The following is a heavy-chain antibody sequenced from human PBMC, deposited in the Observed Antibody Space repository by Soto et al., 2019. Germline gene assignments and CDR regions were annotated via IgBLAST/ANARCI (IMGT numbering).Heavy chain of an antibody. CDR2: IYYSGST. D-gene: IGHD1-26*01. Sequence: SFTCTVSGGSISSSSYYWGWIRQPPGKGLEWIGSIYYSGSTYYNPSLKSRVTISVDTSKNQFSLKLSSVTAADTAVYYCARQEWELPYYYYGMDVWGQGTTVTVSS. V-gene: IGHV4-39*01. CDR1: GGSISSSSYY. CDR3: ARQEWELPYYYYGMDV. J-gene: IGHJ6*02.